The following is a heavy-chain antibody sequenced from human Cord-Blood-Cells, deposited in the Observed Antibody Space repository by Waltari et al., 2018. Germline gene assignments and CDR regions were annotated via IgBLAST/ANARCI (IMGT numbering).Heavy chain of an antibody. J-gene: IGHJ5*02. CDR3: ARDSDSSSWYWFDP. Sequence: QVQLQESGPGLVKPSETLYLTCTVSGGSISSYYWSWIRQPAGKGLEWIGRIYTSGSTNYHPSRKSRVTMSVDTSKNQFSLKLSSVTAADTAVYYCARDSDSSSWYWFDPWGQGTLVTVSS. D-gene: IGHD6-13*01. CDR1: GGSISSYY. CDR2: IYTSGST. V-gene: IGHV4-4*07.